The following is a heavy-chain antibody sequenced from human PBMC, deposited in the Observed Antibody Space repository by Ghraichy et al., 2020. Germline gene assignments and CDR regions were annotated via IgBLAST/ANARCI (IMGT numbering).Heavy chain of an antibody. CDR3: ARTTIDRIQLWTKTDY. V-gene: IGHV3-7*01. Sequence: GGSLRLSCAASGFTFSSYWMSWVRQAPGKGLEWVANIKQDGSEKYYVDSVKGRFTISRDNAKNSLYLQMNSLRAEDTAVYYCARTTIDRIQLWTKTDYWGQGTLVTVSS. J-gene: IGHJ4*02. CDR2: IKQDGSEK. D-gene: IGHD5-18*01. CDR1: GFTFSSYW.